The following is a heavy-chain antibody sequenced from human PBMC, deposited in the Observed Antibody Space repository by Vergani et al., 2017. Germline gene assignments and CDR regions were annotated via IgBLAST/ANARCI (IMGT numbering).Heavy chain of an antibody. CDR3: ARDTAVAAYPYYYYYMDV. D-gene: IGHD6-19*01. J-gene: IGHJ6*03. Sequence: QVQLVESGGGVVQPGRSLRLSCAASGFTFSSYGMHWVRQAPGKGLEWVAVMWYYGSNKYYADSVKGRFTISRDNSKNTLYLQMNSLRAEDTAVYYCARDTAVAAYPYYYYYMDVWGKGTTVTVSS. CDR2: MWYYGSNK. V-gene: IGHV3-33*08. CDR1: GFTFSSYG.